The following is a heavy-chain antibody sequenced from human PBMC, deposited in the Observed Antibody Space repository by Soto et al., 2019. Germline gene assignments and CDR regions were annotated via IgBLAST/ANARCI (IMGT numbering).Heavy chain of an antibody. Sequence: GGSLRLSCAASGFTFGGSAMHWFRQASGKGLEWVGHIRSKTNSYATAYAESVKGRFTISRDDSMNTAYLQMNSLKTEDTAVYFCTRQTDTVQWLVVPTDYNFDYWGQGTLVTVSS. V-gene: IGHV3-73*01. D-gene: IGHD6-19*01. CDR1: GFTFGGSA. CDR3: TRQTDTVQWLVVPTDYNFDY. CDR2: IRSKTNSYAT. J-gene: IGHJ4*02.